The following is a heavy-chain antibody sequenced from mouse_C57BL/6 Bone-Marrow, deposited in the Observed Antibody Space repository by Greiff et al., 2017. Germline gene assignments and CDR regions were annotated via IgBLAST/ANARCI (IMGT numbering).Heavy chain of an antibody. V-gene: IGHV1-81*01. J-gene: IGHJ2*01. CDR2: IYPRSGNT. CDR1: GYTFTSYG. CDR3: ARDYFFDY. Sequence: QVQLKESGAELARPGASVKLSCKASGYTFTSYGISWVKQRTGQGLEWIGEIYPRSGNTYYNEKFKGKAILTADKSSSTAYMELRSLTSEDSAVYFCARDYFFDYWGQGTTLTVSS.